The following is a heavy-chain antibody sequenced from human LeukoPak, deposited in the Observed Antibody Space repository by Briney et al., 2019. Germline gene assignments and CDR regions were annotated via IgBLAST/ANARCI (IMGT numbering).Heavy chain of an antibody. V-gene: IGHV3-11*06. CDR3: ARSNRDAFDM. J-gene: IGHJ3*02. Sequence: GGSLRLSCAASGFTFSDYYMSWIRQAPGKGLEWVSYISSSNSYTNYADSVKGRFYADSVKGRFTLSRDNAKKSLSLQMNSLRAEDTAIYYCARSNRDAFDMWGQGTVVTVSS. CDR1: GFTFSDYY. CDR2: ISSSNSYT. D-gene: IGHD2/OR15-2a*01.